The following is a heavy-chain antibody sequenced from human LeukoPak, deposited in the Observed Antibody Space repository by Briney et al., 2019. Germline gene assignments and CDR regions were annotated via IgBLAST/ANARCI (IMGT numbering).Heavy chain of an antibody. CDR2: INWNGGST. V-gene: IGHV3-20*01. CDR3: ARVYYYGSGSYYNPFDY. J-gene: IGHJ4*02. CDR1: GFTFDDYG. D-gene: IGHD3-10*01. Sequence: GGSLRLSCAASGFTFDDYGMSWVRHAPGKGLEWVSGINWNGGSTGYADSVKGRFTISRDNAKNSLYLQMNSLRAEDTALYHCARVYYYGSGSYYNPFDYWGQGTLVTVSS.